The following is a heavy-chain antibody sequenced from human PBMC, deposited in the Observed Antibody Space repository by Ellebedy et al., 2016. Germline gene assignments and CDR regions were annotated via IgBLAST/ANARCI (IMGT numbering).Heavy chain of an antibody. CDR3: ARDGREWSRDC. CDR1: GFTFSSYS. Sequence: GESLKISXAASGFTFSSYSMNWVRQAPGKGLEWVATIVFSGTAAHYADSVKGRFIVSRDNTKNSLFLQMNSLEVEDTAVYYCARDGREWSRDCWGQGSLVTVSS. D-gene: IGHD3-3*01. J-gene: IGHJ4*02. CDR2: IVFSGTAA. V-gene: IGHV3-21*01.